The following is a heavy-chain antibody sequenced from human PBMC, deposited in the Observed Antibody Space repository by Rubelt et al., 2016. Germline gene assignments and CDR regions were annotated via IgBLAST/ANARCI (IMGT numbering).Heavy chain of an antibody. V-gene: IGHV3-30*03. Sequence: QVQLVESGGGVVQPGRSLRLSCAASGFTFSSYGMHWVRQAPGKGLEWVAIVSYDGTNEHYADSVRGRFTISRDNSKNTLYLQMNSLRDEDTAVYYCTRGLLGIDYWGQGTLVTVSS. D-gene: IGHD7-27*01. CDR2: VSYDGTNE. CDR3: TRGLLGIDY. CDR1: GFTFSSYG. J-gene: IGHJ4*02.